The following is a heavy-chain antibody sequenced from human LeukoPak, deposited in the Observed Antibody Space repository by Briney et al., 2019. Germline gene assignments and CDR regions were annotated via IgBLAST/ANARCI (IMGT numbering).Heavy chain of an antibody. CDR1: GYTFTGYY. CDR3: AREYGSGSYLDY. CDR2: INPNSGGT. J-gene: IGHJ4*02. D-gene: IGHD3-10*01. Sequence: ASVEVSCKASGYTFTGYYMHWVRQAPGQGLEWMGWINPNSGGTNYAQKFQGRVTMTRDTSISTDYMELRSLRSDDTAVYYCAREYGSGSYLDYWGQGTLVTVSS. V-gene: IGHV1-2*02.